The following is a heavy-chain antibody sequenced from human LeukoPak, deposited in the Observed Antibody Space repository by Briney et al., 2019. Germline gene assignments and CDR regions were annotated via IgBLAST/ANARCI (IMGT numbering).Heavy chain of an antibody. Sequence: PGRSLRLSCTASGFTFGDYAMSWVRQAPGKGLEWVGFIRSKAYGGTTEYAASVKGRFTISRDDSKSIAYLQMYSLKTEDTAVYYCTREWENWGQGTLVTVSS. V-gene: IGHV3-49*04. CDR2: IRSKAYGGTT. CDR1: GFTFGDYA. CDR3: TREWEN. J-gene: IGHJ4*02. D-gene: IGHD1-26*01.